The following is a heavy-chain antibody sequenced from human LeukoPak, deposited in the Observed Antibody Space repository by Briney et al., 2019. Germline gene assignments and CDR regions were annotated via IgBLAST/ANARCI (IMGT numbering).Heavy chain of an antibody. J-gene: IGHJ5*02. V-gene: IGHV4-59*01. Sequence: SETLSLTCTVSGGSFSSYYWSWVRQPPGKGLEWIGYIYYSGSTNYNPSLMSRVTISVDTSKNQFSLKLSSVTAADTAVYYCAREVPAAINWFDPWGQGTLVTVSS. CDR3: AREVPAAINWFDP. D-gene: IGHD2-2*01. CDR1: GGSFSSYY. CDR2: IYYSGST.